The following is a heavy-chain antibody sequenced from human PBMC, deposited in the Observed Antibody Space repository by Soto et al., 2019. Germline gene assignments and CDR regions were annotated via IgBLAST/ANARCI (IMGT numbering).Heavy chain of an antibody. V-gene: IGHV4-59*01. CDR3: ASYRGAFYFDS. J-gene: IGHJ4*02. D-gene: IGHD4-4*01. CDR2: VFYGGT. CDR1: GRSMSSNY. Sequence: PSETLSLTCSVSGRSMSSNYWSWIRQCPDKGLEWLGYVFYGGTDYNPSLEGRVSMSVETPKTQFSLKLTSVTAADTAVYYCASYRGAFYFDSWGQGIQVTVSS.